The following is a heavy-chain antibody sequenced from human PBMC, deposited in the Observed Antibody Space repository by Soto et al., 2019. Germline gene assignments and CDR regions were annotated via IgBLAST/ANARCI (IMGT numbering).Heavy chain of an antibody. CDR1: GFTFSSYA. Sequence: PGGSLRLSCAASGFTFSSYAMSWVRQAPGKGLEWVSAISGSGGSTYYADSVKGRFTISRDNSKNTLYLQMNSLRAEDTAVYYCAEGVPVYYYGSGSYYMDGNWFDPWGQGTLVTVSS. J-gene: IGHJ5*02. CDR3: AEGVPVYYYGSGSYYMDGNWFDP. V-gene: IGHV3-23*01. D-gene: IGHD3-10*01. CDR2: ISGSGGST.